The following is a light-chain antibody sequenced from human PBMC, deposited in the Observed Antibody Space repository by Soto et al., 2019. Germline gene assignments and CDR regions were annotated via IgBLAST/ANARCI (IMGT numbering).Light chain of an antibody. J-gene: IGLJ1*01. CDR2: DVS. CDR3: SSYTTTSTYV. V-gene: IGLV2-14*01. Sequence: QSALTQPASVSWSPGQSITISCTGTSSDVGVYNYVSWYQQHPGKAPKLMMYDVSHRPSGVSNRFSGSKSGNTASLTISGRQAEDEAEYYCSSYTTTSTYVFGTGTKVTVL. CDR1: SSDVGVYNY.